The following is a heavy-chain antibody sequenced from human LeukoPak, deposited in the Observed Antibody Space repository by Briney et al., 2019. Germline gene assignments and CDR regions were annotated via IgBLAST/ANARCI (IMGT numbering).Heavy chain of an antibody. D-gene: IGHD2-21*01. CDR2: IYYSGST. CDR1: GGSISSYY. J-gene: IGHJ4*02. Sequence: SETLSLTCTVSGGSISSYYWSWIRQPPAKGLEWMGYIYYSGSTNYNPSLKSRVTISVDTSKNQFSLRVSSVTAADTAVYYCARHLNNCGDDCYIFDYWGQGTLVTVSS. V-gene: IGHV4-59*08. CDR3: ARHLNNCGDDCYIFDY.